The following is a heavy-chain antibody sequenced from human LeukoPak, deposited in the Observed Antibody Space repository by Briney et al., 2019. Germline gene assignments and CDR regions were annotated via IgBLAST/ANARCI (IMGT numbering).Heavy chain of an antibody. D-gene: IGHD3-10*01. CDR2: IGGSGGST. CDR1: GFTFGDYA. J-gene: IGHJ4*02. CDR3: ARDRFPYPSGFDY. Sequence: GRSLRLSCTASGFTFGDYAMTWVRQAPGKGLEWVSAIGGSGGSTYYADSVKGRFTISRDNANNSLYLQMNTLRGEDTAVYYCARDRFPYPSGFDYWGQGILVTVSS. V-gene: IGHV3-23*01.